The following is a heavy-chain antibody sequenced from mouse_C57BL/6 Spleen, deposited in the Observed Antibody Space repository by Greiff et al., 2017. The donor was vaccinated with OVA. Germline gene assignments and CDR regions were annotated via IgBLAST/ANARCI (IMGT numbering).Heavy chain of an antibody. J-gene: IGHJ2*01. D-gene: IGHD2-3*01. CDR3: AREGDDGYYGSFDY. Sequence: EVKLVESGPELVKPGASVEISCKASGYSFTDYNMNWVKQSNGKSLEWIGVINPNYGTTSYNQKFKGKATLTVDQSSSTAYMQLNSLTSEDSAVYYCAREGDDGYYGSFDYWGQGTTLTVSS. CDR2: INPNYGTT. CDR1: GYSFTDYN. V-gene: IGHV1-39*01.